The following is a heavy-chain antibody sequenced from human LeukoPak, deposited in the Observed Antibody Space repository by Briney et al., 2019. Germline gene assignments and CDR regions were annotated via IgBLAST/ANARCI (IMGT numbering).Heavy chain of an antibody. Sequence: PGGSLRLSCAASGFTFSSYEMNWVRQAPGKGLEWVSYISSGRTIYYADSVKGRFTISRDNAKNSLYLQMNSLRAEDTAVYYCARLYSSSSGTAFDIWGQGTMVTDSS. D-gene: IGHD6-6*01. CDR1: GFTFSSYE. CDR3: ARLYSSSSGTAFDI. J-gene: IGHJ3*02. CDR2: ISSGRTI. V-gene: IGHV3-48*03.